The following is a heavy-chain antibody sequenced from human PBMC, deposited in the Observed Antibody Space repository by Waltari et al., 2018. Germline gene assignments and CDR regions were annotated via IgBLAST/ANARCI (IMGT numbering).Heavy chain of an antibody. CDR2: ISWDGGST. J-gene: IGHJ6*02. Sequence: EVQLVESGGVVVQPGGSLRLSCAASGFTFDDYTMHWVRQAPGKGLERVSLISWDGGSTYYADSVKGRFTISRDNSKNSLYLQMNSLRTEDTALYYCAKATFYYYYGMDVWGQGTTVTVSS. CDR1: GFTFDDYT. CDR3: AKATFYYYYGMDV. V-gene: IGHV3-43*01.